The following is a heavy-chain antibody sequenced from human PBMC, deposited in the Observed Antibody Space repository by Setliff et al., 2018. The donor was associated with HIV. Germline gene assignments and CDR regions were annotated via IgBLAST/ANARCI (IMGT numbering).Heavy chain of an antibody. CDR3: TRGMRPMVKRVPFDY. Sequence: PGGSLRLSCAASGFTFSDYTMNWVRQAPGKGLEWVGFIRSRPFGGTTEYAASVKGRFTISRDDSKSIAYLQMNSLKSADAAVYYCTRGMRPMVKRVPFDYWGQGTLVTVSS. D-gene: IGHD2-15*01. CDR1: GFTFSDYT. V-gene: IGHV3-49*04. J-gene: IGHJ4*02. CDR2: IRSRPFGGTT.